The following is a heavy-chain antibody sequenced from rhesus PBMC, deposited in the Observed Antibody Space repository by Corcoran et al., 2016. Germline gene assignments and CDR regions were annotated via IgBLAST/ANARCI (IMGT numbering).Heavy chain of an antibody. CDR3: ARDWISGGPGRFDV. CDR1: GFTLSNFA. V-gene: IGHV3-54*02. D-gene: IGHD6-13*01. Sequence: EVQLVESGGGLVQPGGSLRLSCAASGFTLSNFAIHWVCQDPWKGVEWVAVGSYDRSKKDNPDSVKDRFTISRDNAKNMVYVKRNNRKVEYTAVYYCARDWISGGPGRFDVWGPGVLVTVSS. CDR2: GSYDRSKK. J-gene: IGHJ5-1*01.